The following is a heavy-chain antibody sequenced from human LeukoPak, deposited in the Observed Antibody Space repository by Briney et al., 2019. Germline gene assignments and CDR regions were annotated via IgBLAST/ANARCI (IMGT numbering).Heavy chain of an antibody. CDR2: ISYDGSNK. CDR3: ASRYSSSPFDY. D-gene: IGHD6-13*01. V-gene: IGHV3-30*03. Sequence: PGGSLRLSCAASGFTFSSYSMNWVRQAPGKGLEWVAVISYDGSNKYYADSVKGRFTISRDNSKNTLYLQMNSLRAEDTAVYYCASRYSSSPFDYWGQGTLVTVSS. CDR1: GFTFSSYS. J-gene: IGHJ4*02.